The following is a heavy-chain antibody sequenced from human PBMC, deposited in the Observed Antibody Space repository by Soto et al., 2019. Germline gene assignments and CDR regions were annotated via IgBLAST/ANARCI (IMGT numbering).Heavy chain of an antibody. CDR1: GYSFTDYW. J-gene: IGHJ4*02. D-gene: IGHD3-22*01. CDR3: ARHPLTMIVVEAFDS. V-gene: IGHV5-10-1*03. CDR2: IDPSDSYT. Sequence: EVQLVQSGAEVKKPGESLRISCKGSGYSFTDYWISWVRQMPGKGLEWMGKIDPSDSYTNYSPSFQGHVTISVDKSISTAFLHGSSLKASDTAIYYCARHPLTMIVVEAFDSWGQGTLVTVSS.